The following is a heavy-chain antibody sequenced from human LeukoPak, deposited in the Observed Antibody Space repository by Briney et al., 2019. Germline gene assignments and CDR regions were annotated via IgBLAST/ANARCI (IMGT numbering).Heavy chain of an antibody. D-gene: IGHD3-16*01. J-gene: IGHJ4*02. Sequence: PGGSLRLSCAASGFTFSNYGMHWVRQAPGKGLEWVALLVYDGFYKYYADSVRGRFTISRDDSRNTLYLQLSSLRAEDTAVYYCATNQIMIREYYFDYWGQGTLVTVSS. CDR1: GFTFSNYG. CDR2: LVYDGFYK. V-gene: IGHV3-30*03. CDR3: ATNQIMIREYYFDY.